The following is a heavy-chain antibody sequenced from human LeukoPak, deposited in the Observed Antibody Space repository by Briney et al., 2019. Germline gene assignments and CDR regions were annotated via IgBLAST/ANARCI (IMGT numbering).Heavy chain of an antibody. V-gene: IGHV4-4*07. Sequence: SETLSLTCTVSGGSISSYYWSWIRQPAGKGLEWIGRIYTSGSTNYNPSLKSRVTMSVDTSKNQFSLKLSSVTAADTAVYYCAREVVVPAAMLASYYYYGMDVWGQGTTVTVSS. CDR3: AREVVVPAAMLASYYYYGMDV. D-gene: IGHD2-2*01. CDR1: GGSISSYY. CDR2: IYTSGST. J-gene: IGHJ6*02.